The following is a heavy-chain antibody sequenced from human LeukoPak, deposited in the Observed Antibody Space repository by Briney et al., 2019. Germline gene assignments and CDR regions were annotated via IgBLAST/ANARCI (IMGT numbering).Heavy chain of an antibody. CDR1: GFTFSSYG. V-gene: IGHV3-30*03. CDR2: ISYDGSNK. Sequence: PGGSLRLSCAASGFTFSSYGMHWVRQAPGKGLEWVAVISYDGSNKYYADSVKGRFTISRDNSKNTLYLQMNSLRAEDTAVYYCARDLKAGSGSYYSGGDYWGQGTLVTVSS. D-gene: IGHD3-10*01. J-gene: IGHJ4*02. CDR3: ARDLKAGSGSYYSGGDY.